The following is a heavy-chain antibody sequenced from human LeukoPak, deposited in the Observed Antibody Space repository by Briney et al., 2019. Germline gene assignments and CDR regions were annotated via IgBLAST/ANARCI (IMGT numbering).Heavy chain of an antibody. D-gene: IGHD5-18*01. V-gene: IGHV4-34*01. CDR2: INHSGST. CDR1: GGSFSGYY. Sequence: SETLSLTCAVYGGSFSGYYWSWIRQPPGKGLEWIGEINHSGSTNYNPSLKSRVTISVDTSKNQFSLKLSSVTAADTAVYYCARASQVMDTAMAGYDYWGQGTLVTVSS. CDR3: ARASQVMDTAMAGYDY. J-gene: IGHJ4*02.